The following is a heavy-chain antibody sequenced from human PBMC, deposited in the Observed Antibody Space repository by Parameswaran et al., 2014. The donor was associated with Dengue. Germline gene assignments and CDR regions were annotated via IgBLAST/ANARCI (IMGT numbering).Heavy chain of an antibody. J-gene: IGHJ6*02. CDR2: IYYSGST. Sequence: PGKGLEWIGSIYYSGSTYYNPSLKSRVTISVDTSKNQFSLKLSSVTAADTAVYYCARRNTAMVPYYYYGMDVWGQGTTVTVSS. CDR3: ARRNTAMVPYYYYGMDV. D-gene: IGHD5-18*01. V-gene: IGHV4-39*01.